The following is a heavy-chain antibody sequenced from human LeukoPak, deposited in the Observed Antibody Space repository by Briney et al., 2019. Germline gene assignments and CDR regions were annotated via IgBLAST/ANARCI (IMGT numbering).Heavy chain of an antibody. CDR3: ARGAGDNYYDSSGYYY. D-gene: IGHD3-22*01. CDR1: GYTFTGYY. CDR2: IIPIFGTA. J-gene: IGHJ4*02. Sequence: SVKVSCKASGYTFTGYYMHWVRQAPGQGLEWMGGIIPIFGTANYAQKFQGRVTITADKSTSTAYMELSSLRSEDTAVYYCARGAGDNYYDSSGYYYWGQGTLVTVSS. V-gene: IGHV1-69*06.